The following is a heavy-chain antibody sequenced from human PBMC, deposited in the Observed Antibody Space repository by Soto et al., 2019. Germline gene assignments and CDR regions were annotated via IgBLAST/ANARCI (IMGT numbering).Heavy chain of an antibody. D-gene: IGHD1-26*01. V-gene: IGHV3-30*18. CDR2: ISYDGSNK. CDR3: AKAPYSGSYPVSYYFDY. Sequence: GGSLRLSCAASGFTFSSYGMHWVRLAPGKGLEWVAVISYDGSNKYYADSVKGRFTISRDNSKNTLYLQMNSLRAEDTAVYYCAKAPYSGSYPVSYYFDYWGQGTLVTVSS. J-gene: IGHJ4*02. CDR1: GFTFSSYG.